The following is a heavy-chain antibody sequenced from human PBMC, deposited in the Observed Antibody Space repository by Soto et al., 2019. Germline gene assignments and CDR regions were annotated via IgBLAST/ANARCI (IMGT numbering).Heavy chain of an antibody. J-gene: IGHJ3*02. CDR1: GYNFTSYW. V-gene: IGHV5-51*01. D-gene: IGHD3-3*01. CDR3: ARVLDYDFWSGYAFDI. CDR2: IYPGDSDT. Sequence: PGESLKISCKGSGYNFTSYWIGWVRQMPGKGLEWMGIIYPGDSDTRYSPSFQGQVTISADKSISTAYLKWSSLKASDTALFYCARVLDYDFWSGYAFDIWGQGTMVTVSS.